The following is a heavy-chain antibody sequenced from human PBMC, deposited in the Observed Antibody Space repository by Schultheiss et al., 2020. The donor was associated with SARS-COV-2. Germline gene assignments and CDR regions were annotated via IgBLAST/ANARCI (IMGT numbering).Heavy chain of an antibody. V-gene: IGHV3-21*01. J-gene: IGHJ3*02. CDR1: GFTFSRYN. CDR2: ITNSSNYI. Sequence: GGSLRLSCAASGFTFSRYNMNWVRQAPGKGLEWVSIITNSSNYIYCADSLKGRFTISRDNAKNSLYLQMNSLRAEDTAVYYCASLVAYDAFDIWGQGTMVTVSS. D-gene: IGHD5-12*01. CDR3: ASLVAYDAFDI.